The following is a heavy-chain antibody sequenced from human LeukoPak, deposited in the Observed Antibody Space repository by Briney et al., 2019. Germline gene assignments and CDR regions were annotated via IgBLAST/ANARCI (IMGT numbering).Heavy chain of an antibody. CDR2: ISATGGDT. D-gene: IGHD6-13*01. Sequence: GGSLRLSCAASGFTFSTYSFSWVRQAPGKGLEWVSGISATGGDTYYADSVKGRFTISRDNSKNTLYLQMNSLRAEDTAVYYCAKDLSDSSRVPGDYWGQGTLVTVSS. J-gene: IGHJ4*02. CDR3: AKDLSDSSRVPGDY. CDR1: GFTFSTYS. V-gene: IGHV3-23*01.